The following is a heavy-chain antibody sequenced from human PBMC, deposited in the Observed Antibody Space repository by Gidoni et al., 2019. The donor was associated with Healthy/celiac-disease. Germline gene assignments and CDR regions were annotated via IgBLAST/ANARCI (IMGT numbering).Heavy chain of an antibody. D-gene: IGHD1-7*01. Sequence: QVQLVQSGSELKKPGASVKVSCKASGYTFTSYAMNWVRQAPGQGLEWMGWINPHTGNPTYAQGFTGRFVFSLDTSGSPAYLQISSLKAEDTAVYYCARDYQQLELLYYYYYGMDVWGQGTTVTVSS. CDR3: ARDYQQLELLYYYYYGMDV. J-gene: IGHJ6*02. CDR2: INPHTGNP. CDR1: GYTFTSYA. V-gene: IGHV7-4-1*02.